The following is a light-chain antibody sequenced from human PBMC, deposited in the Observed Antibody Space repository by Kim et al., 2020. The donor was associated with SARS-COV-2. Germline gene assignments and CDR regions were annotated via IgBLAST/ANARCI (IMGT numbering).Light chain of an antibody. CDR1: SLRSYY. V-gene: IGLV3-19*01. J-gene: IGLJ2*01. Sequence: AALGQTVRITCQGDSLRSYYASWYQQKPGQAPVLVIYGKNNRPSGIPDRFSGSSSGNTASLTITGAQAEDEADYYCNSRDSSGNFVVFGGGTQLT. CDR3: NSRDSSGNFVV. CDR2: GKN.